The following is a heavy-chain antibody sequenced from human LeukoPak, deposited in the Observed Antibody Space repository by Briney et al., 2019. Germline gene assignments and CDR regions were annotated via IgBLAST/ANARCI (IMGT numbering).Heavy chain of an antibody. Sequence: PSETLSLTCAVSGGSISSGGYSWSWIRQPPGKGLEWIGYIYHSGSTYYNPSLKSRVTISVDRSKNQFSLKLSSVTAADTAVYYCARSGDSSGYSFDYWGQGTLVTVSS. J-gene: IGHJ4*02. CDR2: IYHSGST. CDR3: ARSGDSSGYSFDY. CDR1: GGSISSGGYS. D-gene: IGHD3-22*01. V-gene: IGHV4-30-2*01.